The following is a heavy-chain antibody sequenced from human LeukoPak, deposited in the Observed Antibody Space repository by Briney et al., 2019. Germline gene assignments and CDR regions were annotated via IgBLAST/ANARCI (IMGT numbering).Heavy chain of an antibody. V-gene: IGHV1-18*01. CDR2: ISAYNGNT. CDR3: ARAFHGDNGIFFDY. CDR1: GYTFTSYG. D-gene: IGHD4-17*01. Sequence: ASVKVSCKASGYTFTSYGISWVRQAPGQGLEWMEWISAYNGNTNYAQKLQGRVTMTTDTSTSTAYMELRSLRSDDTAVYYCARAFHGDNGIFFDYWGQGTLVTVSS. J-gene: IGHJ4*02.